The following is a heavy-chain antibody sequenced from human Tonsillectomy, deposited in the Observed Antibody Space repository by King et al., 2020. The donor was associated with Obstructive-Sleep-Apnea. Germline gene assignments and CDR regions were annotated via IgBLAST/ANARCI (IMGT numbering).Heavy chain of an antibody. CDR1: GGSFSGYY. CDR2: INHSGST. Sequence: VQLPQWGAGLLKPSETLSLTCAVYGGSFSGYYWSWIRQPPGKGLEWIGEINHSGSTNYNPSLKSRVTISVDTSKNQFSLKLSSVTAADTAVYYCASSKSSTPSFDYWGQGTLVTVSS. D-gene: IGHD5/OR15-5a*01. V-gene: IGHV4-34*01. J-gene: IGHJ4*02. CDR3: ASSKSSTPSFDY.